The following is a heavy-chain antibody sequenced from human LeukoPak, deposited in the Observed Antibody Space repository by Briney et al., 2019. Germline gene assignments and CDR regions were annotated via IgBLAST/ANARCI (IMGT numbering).Heavy chain of an antibody. J-gene: IGHJ5*02. D-gene: IGHD2-2*02. V-gene: IGHV3-66*02. Sequence: GGSLRLSCAASGFTVSSNYMSWVRQAPGKGLEWVSVIYSGGSTYNADSVKGRFTISRDNSKNTLYLQMNSLRAEDTAVYYCARDGCSSTSCYTWGSGWFDPWGQGTLVTVSS. CDR1: GFTVSSNY. CDR3: ARDGCSSTSCYTWGSGWFDP. CDR2: IYSGGST.